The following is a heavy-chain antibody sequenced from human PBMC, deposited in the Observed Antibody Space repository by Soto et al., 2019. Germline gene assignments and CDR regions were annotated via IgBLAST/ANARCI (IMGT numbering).Heavy chain of an antibody. CDR3: ARVFWHCYDSSGYLDY. V-gene: IGHV4-61*01. CDR1: GGSVSSGSYY. CDR2: IYYSGST. Sequence: SETLSLTCTVSGGSVSSGSYYWSWIRQPPGKGLEGIGYIYYSGSTNYNPSLKRRVTISVDTSNNQFSLKLSSVTAAATAVYSCARVFWHCYDSSGYLDYWGQGTLVTVSS. J-gene: IGHJ4*02. D-gene: IGHD3-22*01.